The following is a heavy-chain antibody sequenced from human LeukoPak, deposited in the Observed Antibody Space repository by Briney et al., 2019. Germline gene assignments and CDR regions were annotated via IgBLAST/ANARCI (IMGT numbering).Heavy chain of an antibody. J-gene: IGHJ4*02. V-gene: IGHV4-59*12. CDR3: AREVDTAMGL. Sequence: SETLSLTCTVSGASITNYYWSWIRQPPGKGPEWIGHIFYIGNTNYNPSLKSRVTISVDTSKNQFSLKLSSVTAADTAVYYCAREVDTAMGLWGQGTLVTVSS. D-gene: IGHD5-18*01. CDR1: GASITNYY. CDR2: IFYIGNT.